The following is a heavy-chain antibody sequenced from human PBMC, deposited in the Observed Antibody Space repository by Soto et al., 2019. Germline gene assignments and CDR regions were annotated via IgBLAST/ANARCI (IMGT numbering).Heavy chain of an antibody. CDR1: GYTFTSHD. CDR2: MNPNSGHT. CDR3: ASDMSTT. Sequence: QVQLVQSGAEVKKPGASVKVSCKASGYTFTSHDIIWMRQTTGQGLEWMGWMNPNSGHTNYAQKFQGRVTMTRDTFISTAYMELTNLRSDDTAIYYCASDMSTTWGQGTLVTVSS. D-gene: IGHD2-2*01. J-gene: IGHJ5*02. V-gene: IGHV1-8*01.